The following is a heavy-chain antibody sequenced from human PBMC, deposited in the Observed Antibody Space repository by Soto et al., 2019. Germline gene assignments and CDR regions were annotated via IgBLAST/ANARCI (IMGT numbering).Heavy chain of an antibody. Sequence: PGGSLRLSCAASGFTFSDYYMSWIRQAPGKGLEWVSYISSSGSTIYYADSVKGRFTISRDNAKNSLYLQMNSLRAEDTAVYYCAREKMATILYYYYYGMDVWGQGTTVTVSS. CDR2: ISSSGSTI. D-gene: IGHD5-12*01. CDR3: AREKMATILYYYYYGMDV. J-gene: IGHJ6*02. V-gene: IGHV3-11*01. CDR1: GFTFSDYY.